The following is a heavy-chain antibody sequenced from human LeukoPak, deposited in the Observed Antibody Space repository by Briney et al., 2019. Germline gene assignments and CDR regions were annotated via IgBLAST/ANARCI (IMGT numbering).Heavy chain of an antibody. CDR2: IYYSGST. CDR1: GGPISSTNSY. CDR3: ARNRSDCSSGSCSFTGFDS. J-gene: IGHJ4*02. D-gene: IGHD2-15*01. V-gene: IGHV4-39*01. Sequence: KSSETLSLTCTVSGGPISSTNSYWGWIRQPPGKGLEWIGSIYYSGSTHYNPSLKSRVSISVDTSRSEFSLRLRSVTAGDTAIYYCARNRSDCSSGSCSFTGFDSWGQGILVTVSS.